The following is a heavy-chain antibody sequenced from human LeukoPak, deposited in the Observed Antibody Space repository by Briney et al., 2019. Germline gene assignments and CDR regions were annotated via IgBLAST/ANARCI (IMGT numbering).Heavy chain of an antibody. Sequence: GGSLRLSCAASGFTFSSYAMSWVRQSPGKGLEWASDISGSGGRINYADSVKGRFTISRDNSKNTLYLQMNSLRAEDTAVYYCAKTYDFGDYPHVWGRGTLVTVSS. CDR1: GFTFSSYA. CDR3: AKTYDFGDYPHV. CDR2: ISGSGGRI. V-gene: IGHV3-23*01. D-gene: IGHD4-17*01. J-gene: IGHJ4*02.